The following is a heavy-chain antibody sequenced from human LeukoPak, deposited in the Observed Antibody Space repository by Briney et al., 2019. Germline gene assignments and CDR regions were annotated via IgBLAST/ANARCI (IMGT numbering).Heavy chain of an antibody. CDR3: ARVKDYYDSSGSDAFDI. D-gene: IGHD3-22*01. CDR1: GYTFTSYY. Sequence: ASVKVSCKASGYTFTSYYMHWVRQAPGQGLEWMGIINPSGGSTSYAQKFQGRVTMTRDTSTSTVYMELSSLRSEDTAVYYCARVKDYYDSSGSDAFDIWGQGTMVTVSS. J-gene: IGHJ3*02. V-gene: IGHV1-46*01. CDR2: INPSGGST.